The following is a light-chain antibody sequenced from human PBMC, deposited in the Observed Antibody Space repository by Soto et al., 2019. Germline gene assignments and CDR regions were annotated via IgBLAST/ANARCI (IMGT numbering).Light chain of an antibody. CDR3: QQYGSSPWT. J-gene: IGKJ1*01. CDR1: QFVSTN. Sequence: EIVLTQSPGTLSLSPGERATLSCRASQFVSTNLAWYQQRPGQAPRLLIYGASYRAAGIPDRFSGSGSGTDFTLTISRLEPEDFALYYCQQYGSSPWTFGQGTKVDIK. V-gene: IGKV3-20*01. CDR2: GAS.